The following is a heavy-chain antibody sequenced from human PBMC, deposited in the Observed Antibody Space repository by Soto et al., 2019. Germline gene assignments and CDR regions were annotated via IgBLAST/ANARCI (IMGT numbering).Heavy chain of an antibody. CDR2: ISGSGGST. CDR3: AKDRGYSYGYTLYYYYYGMDV. CDR1: GFTFSSYA. Sequence: GGSLRLACAASGFTFSSYAMSWVRQAPGKGLEWVSAISGSGGSTYYADSVKGRFTISRDNSKNTLYLQMNSLRAEDTAVYYCAKDRGYSYGYTLYYYYYGMDVWGQGATVTVSS. D-gene: IGHD5-18*01. V-gene: IGHV3-23*01. J-gene: IGHJ6*02.